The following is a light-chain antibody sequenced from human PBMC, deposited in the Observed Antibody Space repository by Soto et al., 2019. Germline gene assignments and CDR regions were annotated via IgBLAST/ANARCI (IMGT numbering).Light chain of an antibody. CDR2: GAY. CDR3: QQYNERPPWT. CDR1: LTMNNN. Sequence: EIVMTQSPATLSVSPGESVTLSCRASLTMNNNIAWYQHKPGQAPRLLIFGAYSRATGGPGRFSGSGFGTEFTLSISSLQSEDFAVYYCQQYNERPPWTFGQGTTVEMK. J-gene: IGKJ1*01. V-gene: IGKV3-15*01.